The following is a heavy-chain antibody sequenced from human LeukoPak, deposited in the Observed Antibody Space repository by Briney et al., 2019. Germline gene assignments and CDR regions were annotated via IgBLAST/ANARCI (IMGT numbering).Heavy chain of an antibody. CDR3: ARERSVAGIFDY. V-gene: IGHV3-23*01. CDR1: GFTFSTYG. Sequence: QSGGSLRLSCTASGFTFSTYGMSWVRQAPGKGLEWVSSIRGGTGYTFYADSVKGRFTISRDNSKNALFLQMDTLRADDTAVYYCARERSVAGIFDYWGQGTLVTVSS. J-gene: IGHJ4*02. CDR2: IRGGTGYT. D-gene: IGHD6-19*01.